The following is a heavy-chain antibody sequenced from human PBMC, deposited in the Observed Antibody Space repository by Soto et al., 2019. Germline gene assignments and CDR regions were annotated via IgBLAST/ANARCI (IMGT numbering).Heavy chain of an antibody. Sequence: ESGGGVVQPGRSLRLSCAASGFNFSSSAMYWVRQAPGTGLEWMAVLSDDGSNRYYADSVRGRFTISRDNSKNTLYLQMNSLRADDTAVYYCARASMVRGIIGWFDPWGQGTLVTVSS. CDR1: GFNFSSSA. D-gene: IGHD3-10*01. V-gene: IGHV3-30-3*01. J-gene: IGHJ5*02. CDR3: ARASMVRGIIGWFDP. CDR2: LSDDGSNR.